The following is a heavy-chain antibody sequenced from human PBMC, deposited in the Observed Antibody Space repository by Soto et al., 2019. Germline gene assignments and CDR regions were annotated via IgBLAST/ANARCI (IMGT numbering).Heavy chain of an antibody. Sequence: GGSLRLSCAASGFTFSSYAMHWVRQAPGKGLEWVAVISYDGTNKYYADSVRGRFTISRDNSKNTLYLEMNTLRVEDTAVYYCAKVLPATGIEGGGDAFDIWGQGTMVTVSS. CDR1: GFTFSSYA. CDR3: AKVLPATGIEGGGDAFDI. D-gene: IGHD1-26*01. V-gene: IGHV3-30*04. CDR2: ISYDGTNK. J-gene: IGHJ3*02.